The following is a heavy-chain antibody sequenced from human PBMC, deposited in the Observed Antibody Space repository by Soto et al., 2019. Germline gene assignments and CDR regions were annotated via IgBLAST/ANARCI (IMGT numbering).Heavy chain of an antibody. Sequence: QVQLVQSGAEVKKPGASVKVSCKVSGHTLTELSMHWVRQAPGKGLEWMGGFDPEDGETISAQKFQGRVTMTEDTCTDSTYMELSSLRSEDTAVYYCAAGGTRWLHSPFDYWGQGTLVTISS. CDR3: AAGGTRWLHSPFDY. D-gene: IGHD1-1*01. V-gene: IGHV1-24*01. CDR2: FDPEDGET. CDR1: GHTLTELS. J-gene: IGHJ4*02.